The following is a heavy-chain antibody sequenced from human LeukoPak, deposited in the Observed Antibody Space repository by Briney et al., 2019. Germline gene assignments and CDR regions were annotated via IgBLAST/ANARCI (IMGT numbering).Heavy chain of an antibody. V-gene: IGHV3-30-3*01. CDR2: ISYDGSNK. J-gene: IGHJ6*02. CDR1: GFTFSSYA. D-gene: IGHD2-2*01. CDR3: ARDPVAPDYYYYGMDV. Sequence: PGRSLRLSCAASGFTFSSYAMHWVRQAPGTGLEWVAVISYDGSNKYYADSVKGRFTISRDNSKNTLYLQMNSLRAEDTAVYYCARDPVAPDYYYYGMDVWGQGTTVTVSS.